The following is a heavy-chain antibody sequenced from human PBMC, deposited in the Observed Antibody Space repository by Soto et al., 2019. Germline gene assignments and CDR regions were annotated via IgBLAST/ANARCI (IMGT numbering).Heavy chain of an antibody. CDR3: TTDTYDSSGYYNHYYYGMDV. CDR1: GFTFSNAW. D-gene: IGHD3-22*01. Sequence: GGSLRLSCAASGFTFSNAWMIWVRQSPWKGLEWVGRIKSKTDGGTTDYAAPVKGRFTISRDDSKNTLYLQMNSLKTEDTAVYYCTTDTYDSSGYYNHYYYGMDVWGQGTTVTVSS. V-gene: IGHV3-15*01. J-gene: IGHJ6*02. CDR2: IKSKTDGGTT.